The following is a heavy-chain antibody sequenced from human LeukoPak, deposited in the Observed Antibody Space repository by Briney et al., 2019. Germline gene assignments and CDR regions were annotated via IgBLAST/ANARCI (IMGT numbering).Heavy chain of an antibody. J-gene: IGHJ4*02. CDR1: GGSFSGYY. D-gene: IGHD5-24*01. Sequence: SETLSLTCAVYGGSFSGYYWSWIRQPPGKGLEWIGEINHSGSTNYNPSLKSRVTISVDTSKNQFSLKLSSVTAADTAVYYCARVGYNRGYWGQGTLVTVSS. CDR3: ARVGYNRGY. CDR2: INHSGST. V-gene: IGHV4-34*01.